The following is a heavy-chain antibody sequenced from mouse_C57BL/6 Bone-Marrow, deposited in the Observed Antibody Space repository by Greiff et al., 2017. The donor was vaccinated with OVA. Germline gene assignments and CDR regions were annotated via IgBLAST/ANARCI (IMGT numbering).Heavy chain of an antibody. CDR1: GFTFSDFY. V-gene: IGHV7-1*01. D-gene: IGHD2-5*01. J-gene: IGHJ1*03. Sequence: EVKLMESGGGLVQSGRSLRLSCATSGFTFSDFYMEWVRQAPGKGLEWIAARRNKANDYTTEYSASVKGRFIVSRDTSQSILYLQMNALRAEDTAIYYCARDAWDYSNPHWYFDVWGTGTTVTVSS. CDR2: RRNKANDYTT. CDR3: ARDAWDYSNPHWYFDV.